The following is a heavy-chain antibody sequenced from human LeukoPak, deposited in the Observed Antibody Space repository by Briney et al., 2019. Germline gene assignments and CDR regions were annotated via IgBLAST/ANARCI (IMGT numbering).Heavy chain of an antibody. J-gene: IGHJ4*02. Sequence: PGGSLRLSCAASGFTFTFYWMSWVRQAPGKGLEWVANIKQDGSDKYYVGSVKGRFTISRDNSKNSLYLQMNSLRAEDTAFYFCARHLNKYDFDSSGHYRSFDYWGQGTLVSVSS. CDR3: ARHLNKYDFDSSGHYRSFDY. D-gene: IGHD3-22*01. V-gene: IGHV3-7*01. CDR2: IKQDGSDK. CDR1: GFTFTFYW.